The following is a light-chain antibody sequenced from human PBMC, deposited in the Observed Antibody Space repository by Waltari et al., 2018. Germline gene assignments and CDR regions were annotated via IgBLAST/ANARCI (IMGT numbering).Light chain of an antibody. Sequence: QSALTQPASVSGSPGQSITITCTGTSGDVGRYNYVSWFQQHPGKPPKLMIYDVTKRPSGISDRFSGSKSGNTASLTISGLQADDEADYYCSSYTSDTTLIFGGGTELTVL. CDR2: DVT. CDR3: SSYTSDTTLI. J-gene: IGLJ2*01. V-gene: IGLV2-14*01. CDR1: SGDVGRYNY.